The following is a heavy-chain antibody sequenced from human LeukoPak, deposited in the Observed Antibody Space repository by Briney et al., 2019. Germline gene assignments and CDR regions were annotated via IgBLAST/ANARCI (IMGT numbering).Heavy chain of an antibody. CDR2: ISAYNGNT. CDR1: GYTFTSYV. V-gene: IGHV1-18*01. D-gene: IGHD3-9*01. Sequence: ASVKVSCKASGYTFTSYVISWVRQAPGQGLEWMGWISAYNGNTNYAQKLQGRVTMTTDTSTSTAYMELRSLRSDDTAVYYCAREAGYDILTGYYSYYFDYWGQGTLVTVSS. J-gene: IGHJ4*02. CDR3: AREAGYDILTGYYSYYFDY.